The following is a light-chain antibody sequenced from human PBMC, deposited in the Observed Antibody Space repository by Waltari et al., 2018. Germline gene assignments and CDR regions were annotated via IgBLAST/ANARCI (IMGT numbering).Light chain of an antibody. Sequence: SYELTQPPSVSVSPGQTASITCSGDKLGDKYACWYQQKPGQSPVLVIYQDTKRPSGIPERFSCSNSGNTATLTISGTQAMDEADYYCQAWDSSTRVFGGGTKLTVL. CDR2: QDT. V-gene: IGLV3-1*01. J-gene: IGLJ2*01. CDR1: KLGDKY. CDR3: QAWDSSTRV.